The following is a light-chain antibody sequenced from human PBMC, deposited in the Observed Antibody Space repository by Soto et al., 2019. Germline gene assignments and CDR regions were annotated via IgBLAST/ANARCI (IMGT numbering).Light chain of an antibody. J-gene: IGLJ1*01. CDR3: CSYAGPGSYV. Sequence: QSALTQPASVSGSPGQSITISCTGTSSDIGTYNLVSWFQQYPGKAPKLVIFEVFKRPSGVSHRVSGSKSGITASLTITGLQAEDEADYYCCSYAGPGSYVFGTGTKLTVL. CDR2: EVF. V-gene: IGLV2-23*02. CDR1: SSDIGTYNL.